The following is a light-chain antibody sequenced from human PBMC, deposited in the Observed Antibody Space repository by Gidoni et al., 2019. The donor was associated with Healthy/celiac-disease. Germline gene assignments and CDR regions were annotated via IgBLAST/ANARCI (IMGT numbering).Light chain of an antibody. Sequence: QSVLPQPPSASGTPGQRVTISCSGSSSNIGSNTVNWYQQLPGTDPKLLIYSNNQRPSGVPDRVSGSKSGTSASLAISGLQSEDEADYYCAAWEDSLNGSVFGGGTKLTVL. CDR3: AAWEDSLNGSV. CDR1: SSNIGSNT. CDR2: SNN. J-gene: IGLJ3*02. V-gene: IGLV1-44*01.